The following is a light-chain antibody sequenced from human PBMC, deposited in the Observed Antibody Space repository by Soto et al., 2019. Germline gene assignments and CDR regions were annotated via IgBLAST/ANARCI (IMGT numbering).Light chain of an antibody. J-gene: IGLJ2*01. CDR3: QTWGTGAVV. V-gene: IGLV4-69*01. Sequence: QLVLTQSPSASASLGASVKLTCTLSSGHSSYAIAWHKQQPEKGPRHLLTVNSDGSHSKGDGIPDRFSGSSSGAERYLTISSLQSEDEADYYCQTWGTGAVVFGGGTKLTVL. CDR1: SGHSSYA. CDR2: VNSDGSH.